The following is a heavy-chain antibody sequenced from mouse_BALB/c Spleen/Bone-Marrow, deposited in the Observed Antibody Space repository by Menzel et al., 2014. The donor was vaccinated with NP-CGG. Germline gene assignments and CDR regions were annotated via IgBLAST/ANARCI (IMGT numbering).Heavy chain of an antibody. V-gene: IGHV3-6*02. CDR2: ISYDGSN. CDR3: TRALMIVTGPMDY. D-gene: IGHD2-4*01. J-gene: IGHJ4*01. CDR1: GYSITGGYF. Sequence: ESGPGLVKPSPSLSLTCSVTGYSITGGYFWNWIRQFPGNKLEWMGYISYDGSNNYNPSLKNRISIIRDTSRNQFFLKLNSVTTEDTAEYFCTRALMIVTGPMDYWGQGTSVTVSS.